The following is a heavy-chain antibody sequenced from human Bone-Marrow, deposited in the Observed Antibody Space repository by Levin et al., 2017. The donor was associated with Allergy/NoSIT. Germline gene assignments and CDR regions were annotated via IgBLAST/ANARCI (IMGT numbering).Heavy chain of an antibody. J-gene: IGHJ4*02. CDR1: GFTFSSYG. D-gene: IGHD2-8*02. V-gene: IGHV3-33*01. Sequence: GESLKISCAASGFTFSSYGMHWVRQAPGKGLEWVAVIWYDGSNKYYADSVKGRFTISRDNSKNTLYLQMNSLRAEDTAVYYCARDSGELVIDYWGQGTLVTVSS. CDR3: ARDSGELVIDY. CDR2: IWYDGSNK.